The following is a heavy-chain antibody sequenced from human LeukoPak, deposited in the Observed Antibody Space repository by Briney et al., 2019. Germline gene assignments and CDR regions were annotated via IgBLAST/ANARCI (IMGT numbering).Heavy chain of an antibody. J-gene: IGHJ4*02. D-gene: IGHD6-19*01. CDR1: GFTFNIYG. Sequence: GGSLRLSCAASGFTFNIYGMSWVRQAPGKGLEWVSGINPNGDNTYYAHSVKGRFSILRDNSKYTLYLQMSSLRAEDTAVYYCAKEGIRVTGPDYWGQGNLVTVSS. CDR2: INPNGDNT. CDR3: AKEGIRVTGPDY. V-gene: IGHV3-23*01.